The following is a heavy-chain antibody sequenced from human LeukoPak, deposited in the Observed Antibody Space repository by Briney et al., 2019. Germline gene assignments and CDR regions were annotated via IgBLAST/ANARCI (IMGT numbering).Heavy chain of an antibody. J-gene: IGHJ4*02. CDR2: VKEDGSQK. CDR3: ARWEIRGTAHQLDY. V-gene: IGHV3-7*01. D-gene: IGHD1-7*01. CDR1: GFTLSNHW. Sequence: GGSLRLSCAASGFTLSNHWMSWVRQAPGKGLEWVANVKEDGSQKYYLDSVKGRFTISRDNAKNSMYLQMNSLRAEDTAVYYCARWEIRGTAHQLDYWGQGTLVTVSS.